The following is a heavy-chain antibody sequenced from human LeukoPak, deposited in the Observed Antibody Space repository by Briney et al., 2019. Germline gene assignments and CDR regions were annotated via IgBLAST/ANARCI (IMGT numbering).Heavy chain of an antibody. D-gene: IGHD3-9*01. CDR3: AKDYCGKFCSAV. V-gene: IGHV3-23*01. Sequence: GGSLRLSCAASGFTFSAFGMNWVRQAPGKGLEWVSTITNSGGSTYYVDSVKGRFTISRDNSKNTLYLQMNSLRAEDTAKYYCAKDYCGKFCSAVWGQGTTVTVSS. CDR2: ITNSGGST. J-gene: IGHJ6*02. CDR1: GFTFSAFG.